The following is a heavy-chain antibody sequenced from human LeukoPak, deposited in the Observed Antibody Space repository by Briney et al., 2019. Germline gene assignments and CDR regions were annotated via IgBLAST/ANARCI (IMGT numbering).Heavy chain of an antibody. J-gene: IGHJ4*02. V-gene: IGHV3-23*01. CDR3: VIVLGEG. CDR2: IGGDGGGT. D-gene: IGHD2-21*01. Sequence: GGSLRLSCIASGFTFSTYTMAWVRQAQGGGLEWVSAIGGDGGGTFYADSVKGRFAISRDNSKSTLYLQMNSLRAEDTAVYYCVIVLGEGWGQGTLVTVSS. CDR1: GFTFSTYT.